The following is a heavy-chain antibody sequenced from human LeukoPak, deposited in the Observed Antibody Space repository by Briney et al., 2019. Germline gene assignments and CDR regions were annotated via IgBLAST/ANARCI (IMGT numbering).Heavy chain of an antibody. J-gene: IGHJ4*02. CDR2: SSPNSGAT. Sequence: GASVKVSCKASGYTFSNYGISWVRQAPGQGLEWMGWSSPNSGATNYAQKFQGRVTMTRDTAISTAHMELTRLISDDTAVYYCATIISVGVTAAFDYWGQGTLVTVSS. CDR3: ATIISVGVTAAFDY. V-gene: IGHV1-2*02. D-gene: IGHD1-26*01. CDR1: GYTFSNYG.